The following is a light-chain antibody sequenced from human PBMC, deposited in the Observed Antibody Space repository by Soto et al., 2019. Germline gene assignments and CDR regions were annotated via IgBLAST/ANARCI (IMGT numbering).Light chain of an antibody. CDR1: SNDVGGYNY. V-gene: IGLV2-14*03. CDR3: NSNVSGSTYV. CDR2: DVS. J-gene: IGLJ1*01. Sequence: QSALTQPASVSGPPGQSITISCTGTSNDVGGYNYVSWYQQHPGKAPKLIISDVSKRPSGISNRFSGSKSGNTASLTISGLQAEDEAEYYFNSNVSGSTYVFGTGTKLTVL.